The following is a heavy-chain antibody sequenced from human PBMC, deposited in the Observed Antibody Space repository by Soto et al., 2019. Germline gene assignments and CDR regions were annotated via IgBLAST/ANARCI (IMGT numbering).Heavy chain of an antibody. CDR1: GGSITRNNHY. Sequence: SETLSLTCIVSGGSITRNNHYWGWIRQSPGKGLERIGSILYSGSTNYNPSLKNRVTLSVETSKNQFSLKMSSVTAADTALFYCARLGSSGWYQGSYFDYWGQGTLVTVSS. CDR3: ARLGSSGWYQGSYFDY. J-gene: IGHJ4*02. CDR2: ILYSGST. V-gene: IGHV4-39*01. D-gene: IGHD6-19*01.